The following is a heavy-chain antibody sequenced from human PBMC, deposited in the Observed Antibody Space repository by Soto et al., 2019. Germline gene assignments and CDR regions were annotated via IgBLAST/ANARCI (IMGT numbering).Heavy chain of an antibody. V-gene: IGHV1-46*01. J-gene: IGHJ4*02. CDR2: ITPSSVST. CDR1: GYTFTTYY. Sequence: QVQLVQSGAEVKNPGASMKVSCKASGYTFTTYYLHWLRQARGQGLEWMGIITPSSVSTRYEQKFQDRVTMTRDTSTSTVYMELSSLRSEDTAVYYGARAVSTKTAPIDYWGQGTLVTVSS. D-gene: IGHD4-17*01. CDR3: ARAVSTKTAPIDY.